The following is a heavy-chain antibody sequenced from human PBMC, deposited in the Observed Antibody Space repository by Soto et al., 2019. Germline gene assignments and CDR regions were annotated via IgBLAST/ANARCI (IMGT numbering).Heavy chain of an antibody. D-gene: IGHD2-21*01. J-gene: IGHJ4*02. CDR2: ISGSGGST. CDR1: GFTFSSYA. V-gene: IGHV3-23*01. Sequence: GVSLRLSCAASGFTFSSYAMSWVRQAPGKGLEWVSGISGSGGSTYYADSVKGRFTISRDNSKNTLYLQMNSLRAEDTAVYYCAKDGIVGGHNPTTFDYWGQGTLVTVSS. CDR3: AKDGIVGGHNPTTFDY.